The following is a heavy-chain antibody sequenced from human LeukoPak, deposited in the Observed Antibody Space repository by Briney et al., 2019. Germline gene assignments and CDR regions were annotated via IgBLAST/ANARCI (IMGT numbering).Heavy chain of an antibody. CDR3: AKDGRSWSSAPYYFDY. CDR2: IRNDGTNK. D-gene: IGHD6-13*01. J-gene: IGHJ4*02. Sequence: GGSLRLSCAVSGFTVSSKYMSWVRQAPGKGLEWVAFIRNDGTNKYYADSMKGRFTTSRDNSKNTLFLQMNSLRVEDTAIYYCAKDGRSWSSAPYYFDYWGQGTLVAVSS. CDR1: GFTVSSKY. V-gene: IGHV3-30*02.